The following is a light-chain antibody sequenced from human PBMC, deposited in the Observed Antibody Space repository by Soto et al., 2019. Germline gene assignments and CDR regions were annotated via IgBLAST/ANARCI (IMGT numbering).Light chain of an antibody. CDR3: QQYDSYSRT. V-gene: IGKV1-5*03. CDR1: QTISSW. J-gene: IGKJ1*01. CDR2: KAS. Sequence: EIQMTQSPSTLSGSVGDRVTITCRASQTISSWLAWYQQKPGKAPKLLIYKASTLKSGVPSRFSGSGSGTDFTLTISSLQPDDFATYYCQQYDSYSRTFGQGTKVAIK.